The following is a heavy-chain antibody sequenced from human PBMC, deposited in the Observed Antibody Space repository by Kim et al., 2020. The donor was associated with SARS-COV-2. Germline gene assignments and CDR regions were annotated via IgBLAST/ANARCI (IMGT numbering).Heavy chain of an antibody. Sequence: SVKVSCKASGGTFSSYAISWVRQAPGQGLEWMGGIIPIFGTANYAQKFQGRVTITADESTSTAYMELSSLRSEDTAVYYCANAEYSSFYYYYGMDVWGQGTTVTVSS. J-gene: IGHJ6*02. V-gene: IGHV1-69*13. CDR1: GGTFSSYA. CDR2: IIPIFGTA. CDR3: ANAEYSSFYYYYGMDV. D-gene: IGHD6-6*01.